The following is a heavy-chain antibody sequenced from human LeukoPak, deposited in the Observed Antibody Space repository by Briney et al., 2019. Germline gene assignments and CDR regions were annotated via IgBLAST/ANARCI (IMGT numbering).Heavy chain of an antibody. CDR1: GFTFSSYW. Sequence: GGSLRLSCAASGFTFSSYWMSWVRQAPGKGLEWVANIKQDGSEKYYVDSVKGRFTISRDNAKNTLYLQMNSLRAEDTAVYYCARDNILTGCDLDYWGQGTLVTVSS. J-gene: IGHJ4*02. V-gene: IGHV3-7*01. D-gene: IGHD3-9*01. CDR2: IKQDGSEK. CDR3: ARDNILTGCDLDY.